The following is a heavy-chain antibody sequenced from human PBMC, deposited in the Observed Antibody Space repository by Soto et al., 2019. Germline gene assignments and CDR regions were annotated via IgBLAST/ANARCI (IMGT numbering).Heavy chain of an antibody. CDR1: GFTFGNYW. CDR3: ARDVSPGSSGYYLAAFEI. D-gene: IGHD6-13*01. J-gene: IGHJ3*02. V-gene: IGHV3-7*05. Sequence: EVQLVESGGGLVQPGGSLRLSCAASGFTFGNYWMTWVRQAPGKGLEWVANIKGDGSEKSYLDSVRGRFTVSRDNAENSLFLPMNILRAEDTALYYCARDVSPGSSGYYLAAFEIWGQGQRVTVS. CDR2: IKGDGSEK.